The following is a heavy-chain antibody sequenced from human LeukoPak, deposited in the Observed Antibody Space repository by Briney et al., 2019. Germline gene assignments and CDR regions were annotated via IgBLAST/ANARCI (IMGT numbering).Heavy chain of an antibody. CDR3: ARGLFSQILDGSWYYFDY. J-gene: IGHJ4*02. D-gene: IGHD6-13*01. V-gene: IGHV4-39*07. Sequence: SETLSLTCTVSGGSISSSSYYWGWIRQPPGKGLEWIGSIYYSGSTYYNPSLKSRVTISVDTSKNQFSLKLSSVTATDTAVYYCARGLFSQILDGSWYYFDYWGQGTLVTVSS. CDR1: GGSISSSSYY. CDR2: IYYSGST.